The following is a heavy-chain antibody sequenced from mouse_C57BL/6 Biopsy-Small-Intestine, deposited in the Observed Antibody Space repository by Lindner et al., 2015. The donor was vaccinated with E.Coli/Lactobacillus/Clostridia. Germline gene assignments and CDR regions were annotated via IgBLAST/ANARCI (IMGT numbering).Heavy chain of an antibody. CDR1: GGTFNSYA. Sequence: SVKVSCKASGGTFNSYAWVRQAPGQGLEWMGRIIPTLPITNYAQKFQDRVTITADKSTNAAYMELRSLRSEDTAVYYCGRESKLSGSYTTSFYYMDVWGNGTTVTVSS. CDR2: IIPTLPIT. D-gene: IGHD1-3*01. V-gene: IGHV1-4*01. J-gene: IGHJ1*03. CDR3: GRESKLSGSYTTSFYYMDV.